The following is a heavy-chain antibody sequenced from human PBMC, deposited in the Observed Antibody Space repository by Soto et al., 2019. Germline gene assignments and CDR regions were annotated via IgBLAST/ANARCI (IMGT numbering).Heavy chain of an antibody. CDR2: IYPGDSDT. CDR1: GYSFTSYW. V-gene: IGHV5-51*01. CDR3: ARQGYSGYDPPYYGVDV. D-gene: IGHD5-12*01. Sequence: GESLKISCKGSGYSFTSYWIGWVRQMPGKGLEWMGIIYPGDSDTRYSPAFQGQVTISADKSISTAYLQWSSLKASDTAMHYCARQGYSGYDPPYYGVDVWGQGTTVTVSS. J-gene: IGHJ6*02.